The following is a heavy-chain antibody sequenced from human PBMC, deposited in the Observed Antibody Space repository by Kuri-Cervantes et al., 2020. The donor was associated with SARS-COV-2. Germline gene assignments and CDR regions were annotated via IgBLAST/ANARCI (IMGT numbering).Heavy chain of an antibody. J-gene: IGHJ3*01. V-gene: IGHV5-51*01. CDR2: IYPGDADT. CDR1: EYSFSIYW. D-gene: IGHD2-2*01. CDR3: ARRTMPRGISDSFDV. Sequence: GGSLRLSCKGSEYSFSIYWIAWVRQMPGKGLEWIGVIYPGDADTRYSPSFQGQVTMSVDESINTAYLQWSSLKASDTAMYYCARRTMPRGISDSFDVWGQGTMVTVSS.